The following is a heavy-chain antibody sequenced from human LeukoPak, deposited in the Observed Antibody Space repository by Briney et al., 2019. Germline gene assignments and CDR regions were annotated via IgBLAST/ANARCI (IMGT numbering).Heavy chain of an antibody. CDR3: ARGIDDYGDYDAFDI. CDR1: GFTFSSYS. D-gene: IGHD4-17*01. Sequence: PGGSLRLSCAASGFTFSSYSMNWVRQAPGKGLEWVSSISSSSSYIYYADSVKGRFTISRDNAKNSLYLQMNSLRAEGTAVYYCARGIDDYGDYDAFDIWGQGTMVTVSS. V-gene: IGHV3-21*01. J-gene: IGHJ3*02. CDR2: ISSSSSYI.